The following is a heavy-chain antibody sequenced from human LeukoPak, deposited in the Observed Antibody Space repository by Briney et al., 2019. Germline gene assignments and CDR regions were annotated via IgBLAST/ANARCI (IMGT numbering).Heavy chain of an antibody. D-gene: IGHD4-23*01. CDR1: GFTFSNAW. Sequence: PGGSLRLSCSASGFTFSNAWMSWVRQAPGKGLEWVGRIKSKTDGGTTDYAAPVKGRFTISRDDSKNTLYLQMNSLKTEDTAVYYCTTDWALYGGFDYWGQGTLVTVSS. CDR2: IKSKTDGGTT. V-gene: IGHV3-15*01. J-gene: IGHJ4*02. CDR3: TTDWALYGGFDY.